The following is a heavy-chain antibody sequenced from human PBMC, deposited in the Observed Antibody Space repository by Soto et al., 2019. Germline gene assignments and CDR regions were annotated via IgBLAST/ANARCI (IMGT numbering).Heavy chain of an antibody. CDR3: ARVGYWVTNSCYNDY. J-gene: IGHJ4*02. CDR1: GFIFGDYY. D-gene: IGHD2-2*02. CDR2: MSGGGTTI. V-gene: IGHV3-11*01. Sequence: VQLVESGGGLVKPGGSLRLSCAASGFIFGDYYMSWIRQAPGKGLEWVSYMSGGGTTIYYADSLKGRFTISRDNAKSSLFLQMNGLRAEDTAVYYCARVGYWVTNSCYNDYWGQGSLVTVSS.